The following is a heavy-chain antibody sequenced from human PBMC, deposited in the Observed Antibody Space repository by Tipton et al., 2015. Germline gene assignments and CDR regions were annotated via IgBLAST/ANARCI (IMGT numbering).Heavy chain of an antibody. V-gene: IGHV4-61*01. J-gene: IGHJ4*02. CDR1: GGSVTSNNYF. CDR2: IFHSGNT. Sequence: TLSLTCSVSGGSVTSNNYFWSWIRQPPGKGLEWIGYIFHSGNTYYSQSLQSRVTISVDTSKNQFSLKLNSVTAADTAVYYCARMRGFVDSTGYYYGVDIWGQGARVTVSS. D-gene: IGHD3-22*01. CDR3: ARMRGFVDSTGYYYGVDI.